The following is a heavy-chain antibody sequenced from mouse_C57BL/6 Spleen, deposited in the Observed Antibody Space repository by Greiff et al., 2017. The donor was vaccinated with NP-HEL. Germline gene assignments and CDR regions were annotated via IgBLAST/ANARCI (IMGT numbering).Heavy chain of an antibody. J-gene: IGHJ1*03. CDR2: IYPGDGDT. Sequence: QVQLQQSGAELVKPGASVKISCKASGYAFSSCWMNWVKQRPGKGLEWIGQIYPGDGDTNYNGKFKGKATLTADKSSSTAYMQLSSLTSEDSAVYFCARNHGSSLYGYFDVWGTGTTVTVSS. CDR1: GYAFSSCW. D-gene: IGHD1-1*01. V-gene: IGHV1-80*01. CDR3: ARNHGSSLYGYFDV.